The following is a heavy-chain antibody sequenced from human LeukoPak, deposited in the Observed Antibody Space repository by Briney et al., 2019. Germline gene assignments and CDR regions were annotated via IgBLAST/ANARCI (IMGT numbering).Heavy chain of an antibody. CDR1: GGSITGFY. V-gene: IGHV4-59*08. Sequence: SETLSLTCSVSGGSITGFYWSWIRQPPGQGLEWVGYIRSNGGTNYNPSLKSRLTMSVDTSKNQFSLNLNSVTAADTAVYYCARHVSGIFGSRGDFDSWGPGTLVTVSS. CDR3: ARHVSGIFGSRGDFDS. D-gene: IGHD3-10*01. CDR2: IRSNGGT. J-gene: IGHJ4*02.